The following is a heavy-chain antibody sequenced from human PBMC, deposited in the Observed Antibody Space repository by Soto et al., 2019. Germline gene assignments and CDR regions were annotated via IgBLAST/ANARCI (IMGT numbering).Heavy chain of an antibody. CDR1: GYSFTRYW. D-gene: IGHD3-10*01. V-gene: IGHV5-10-1*01. Sequence: GESLKVSCKGSGYSFTRYWISWVRQMPGKGLEWMGRIDPSDSYTNYSPSFQGLFTISADKSISTAYLQWISLKASDTSMYYGARPEDSHRGIYYHNGMDVWGKGTRGTVSS. CDR3: ARPEDSHRGIYYHNGMDV. J-gene: IGHJ6*04. CDR2: IDPSDSYT.